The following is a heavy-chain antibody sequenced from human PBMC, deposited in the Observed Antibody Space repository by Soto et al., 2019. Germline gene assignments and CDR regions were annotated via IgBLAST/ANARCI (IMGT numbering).Heavy chain of an antibody. D-gene: IGHD4-17*01. V-gene: IGHV1-3*01. CDR3: ARTYGDYAHYYYYYMDV. CDR2: INAGNGNT. Sequence: ASVKVSCKASGYTFTSYAMHWVRQAPGQRLEWMGWINAGNGNTKYSQKFQGRVTITRDTSASTAYMELSSLRSEDTAVYYCARTYGDYAHYYYYYMDVWGKGTTVTVSS. CDR1: GYTFTSYA. J-gene: IGHJ6*03.